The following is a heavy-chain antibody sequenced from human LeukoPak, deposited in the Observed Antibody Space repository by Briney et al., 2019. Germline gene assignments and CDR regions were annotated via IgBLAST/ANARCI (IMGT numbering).Heavy chain of an antibody. J-gene: IGHJ4*02. V-gene: IGHV1-8*01. CDR3: AREYRHQPD. CDR2: MNPDSGNT. D-gene: IGHD5-12*01. CDR1: GYTFTNSD. Sequence: GASVKVSCQASGYTFTNSDFNWVRQPAGQGLEWMGCMNPDSGNTGYTRNFQGTVTMTTNTSISSTYMELSSLRSEDTAVYYCAREYRHQPDWGQGTLVTVSS.